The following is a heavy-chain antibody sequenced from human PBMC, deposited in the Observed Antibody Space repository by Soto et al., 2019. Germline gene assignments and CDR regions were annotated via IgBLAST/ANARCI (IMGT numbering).Heavy chain of an antibody. V-gene: IGHV4-39*01. J-gene: IGHJ3*02. CDR1: GGSIGDRGYF. CDR2: THITGST. Sequence: SETLSLTCTVSGGSIGDRGYFWGWVRQPPGKGLEWIGNTHITGSTHYNPSFKSRVTISVDTSKNQFSLKLSSVTAADTAVYYCAKPTVTTFSYLDAFDIWGQGPMVTVSS. D-gene: IGHD4-4*01. CDR3: AKPTVTTFSYLDAFDI.